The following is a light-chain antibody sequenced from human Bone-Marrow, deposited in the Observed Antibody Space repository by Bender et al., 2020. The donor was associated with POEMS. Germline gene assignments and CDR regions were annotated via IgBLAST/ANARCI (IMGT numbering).Light chain of an antibody. Sequence: QTVVTQEPSFSVSPGGTVTLTCGLSSGSVSTSYYPSWYQQTPGQAPRTFIYNTNTRSSGVPDRFSGSILGNKAALAITGAQADDESDYYCVLYMGSGIWVFGGGTKLTVL. J-gene: IGLJ3*02. V-gene: IGLV8-61*01. CDR1: SGSVSTSYY. CDR2: NTN. CDR3: VLYMGSGIWV.